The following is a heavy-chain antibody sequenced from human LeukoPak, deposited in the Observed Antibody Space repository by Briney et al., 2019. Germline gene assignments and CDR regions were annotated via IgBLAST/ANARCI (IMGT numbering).Heavy chain of an antibody. D-gene: IGHD3-22*01. Sequence: PGRSLRLSCTASGFTFGDYAMSWVRQAPGKGLEWVGFIRSKAYGGTTEYAASVKGRFTISRDDSKSIAYLQMNSLKTEDTAVYYCTRVNSGYYDSSGYFFGSRGVYFDYWGQGTLVTVSS. CDR3: TRVNSGYYDSSGYFFGSRGVYFDY. CDR1: GFTFGDYA. V-gene: IGHV3-49*04. J-gene: IGHJ4*02. CDR2: IRSKAYGGTT.